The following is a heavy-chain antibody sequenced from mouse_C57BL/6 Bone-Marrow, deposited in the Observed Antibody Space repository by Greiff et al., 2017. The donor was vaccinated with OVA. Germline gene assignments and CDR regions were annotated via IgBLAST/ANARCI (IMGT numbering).Heavy chain of an antibody. D-gene: IGHD2-1*01. CDR2: IWRGGST. V-gene: IGHV2-5*01. CDR1: GFSLTSYG. Sequence: VQRVESGPGLVQPSQSLSITCTVSGFSLTSYGVHWVRQSPGKGLEWLGVIWRGGSTDYNAAFMSRLSITKDNSKSQVFFKMNSLQADDTAIYYCAKPLYGNYAMDYWGQGTSVTVSS. CDR3: AKPLYGNYAMDY. J-gene: IGHJ4*01.